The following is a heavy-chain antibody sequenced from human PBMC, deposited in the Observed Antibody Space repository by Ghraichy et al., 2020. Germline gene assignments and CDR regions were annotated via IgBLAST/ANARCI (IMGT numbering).Heavy chain of an antibody. CDR3: ASLERVAIGYNWFDP. D-gene: IGHD5-12*01. CDR2: IYYSGST. Sequence: ESLNISCTVSGGSISSSSYYWGWIRQPPGKGLEWIGSIYYSGSTYYNPSLKSRVTISVDTSKNQFSLKLSSVTAADTAVYYCASLERVAIGYNWFDPWGQGTLVTVSS. J-gene: IGHJ5*02. CDR1: GGSISSSSYY. V-gene: IGHV4-39*01.